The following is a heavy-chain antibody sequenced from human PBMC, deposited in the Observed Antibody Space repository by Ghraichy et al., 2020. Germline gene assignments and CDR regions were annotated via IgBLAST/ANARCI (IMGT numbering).Heavy chain of an antibody. CDR1: GGSISSYY. CDR2: YYTSGST. CDR3: SRATVDYYYGMEV. Sequence: SETLSLTCTVSGGSISSYYWCWIWQRAGQGQEWIWRYYTSGSTNYNPSLKIRVTMSVDTSKNQFSLKLSSGTAADTAVYYCSRATVDYYYGMEVWVQGTTVTVSS. J-gene: IGHJ6*02. V-gene: IGHV4-4*07.